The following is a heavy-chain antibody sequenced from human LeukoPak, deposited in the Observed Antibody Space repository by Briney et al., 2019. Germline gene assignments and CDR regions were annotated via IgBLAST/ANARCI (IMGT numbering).Heavy chain of an antibody. CDR2: INHSGST. J-gene: IGHJ4*02. D-gene: IGHD1-14*01. Sequence: SETLSLTCAVYGGSFSGYYWSWIRQPPGKGLEWIGEINHSGSTNYNPSLKSRVTISVDTSKNQFSLKLSSVTAAGTAVYYCASGGIYYFDYWGQGTLVTVSS. CDR3: ASGGIYYFDY. V-gene: IGHV4-34*01. CDR1: GGSFSGYY.